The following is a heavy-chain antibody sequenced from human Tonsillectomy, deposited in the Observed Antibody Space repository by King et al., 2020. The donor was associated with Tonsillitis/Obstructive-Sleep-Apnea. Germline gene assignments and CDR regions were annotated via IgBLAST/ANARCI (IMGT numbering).Heavy chain of an antibody. CDR2: ISWNSGSI. J-gene: IGHJ1*01. Sequence: VQLVESGGGLVQPGRSLRLSCAASGFTFDDYAMHWVRQAPGKGLEWVSGISWNSGSIGYADSVKGRFTISRDNAKNSLYLQMNSLRAEDTALYYCAKEAAAARYFQHWGQGTLVTVSS. CDR1: GFTFDDYA. V-gene: IGHV3-9*01. D-gene: IGHD6-13*01. CDR3: AKEAAAARYFQH.